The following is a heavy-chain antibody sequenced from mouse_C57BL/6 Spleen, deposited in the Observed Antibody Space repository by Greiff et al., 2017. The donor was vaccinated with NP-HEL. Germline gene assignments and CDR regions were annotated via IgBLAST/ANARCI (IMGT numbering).Heavy chain of an antibody. D-gene: IGHD2-2*01. V-gene: IGHV6-3*01. CDR3: TGGYDPYFDY. J-gene: IGHJ2*01. CDR2: IRLKSDNYAT. CDR1: GFTFSNYW. Sequence: EVQLQESGGGLVQPGGSMKLSCVASGFTFSNYWMNWVRQSPEKGLEWVAQIRLKSDNYATHYAESVKGRFTISRDDYKSSVYLQMNNLRAEDTGIYYCTGGYDPYFDYWGQGTTLTVSS.